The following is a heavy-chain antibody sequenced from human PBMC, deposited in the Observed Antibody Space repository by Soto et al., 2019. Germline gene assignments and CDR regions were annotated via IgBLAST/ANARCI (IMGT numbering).Heavy chain of an antibody. V-gene: IGHV4-31*03. D-gene: IGHD1-1*01. CDR3: AGATTGTTPDAFDI. CDR1: GGSISSGGYY. CDR2: FYYSGST. J-gene: IGHJ3*02. Sequence: PSETLSLTCTVSGGSISSGGYYWSWIRQHTGKGLEWIGYFYYSGSTYYNPSLKSRVTISVDTSKNQFSLKLSSVTAADTAVDYCAGATTGTTPDAFDIWGQRRMVT.